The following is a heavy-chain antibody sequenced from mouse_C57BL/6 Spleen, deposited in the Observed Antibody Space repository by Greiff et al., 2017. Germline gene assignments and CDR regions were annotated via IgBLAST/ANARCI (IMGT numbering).Heavy chain of an antibody. CDR2: IYPGNSDT. CDR1: GYTFTSYW. J-gene: IGHJ2*01. CDR3: TRGGAYYSKEGDYFDY. Sequence: VQLQQSGTVLARPGASVKMSCKTSGYTFTSYWMHWVKQRPGQGLEWIGAIYPGNSDTSYNQKFKGKAKLTAVTSASTAYMERSSLTNEDSAVYYCTRGGAYYSKEGDYFDYWGQGTTLTVSS. V-gene: IGHV1-5*01. D-gene: IGHD2-5*01.